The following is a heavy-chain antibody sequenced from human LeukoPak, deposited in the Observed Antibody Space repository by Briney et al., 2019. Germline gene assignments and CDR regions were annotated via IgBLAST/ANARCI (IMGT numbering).Heavy chain of an antibody. CDR1: GFTFSIYA. Sequence: GGSLRLSCAASGFTFSIYAMHWVRQAPGKGLEYVSAISSSGNSTYYADSVKGRFIISRDNSKNTLYLQMVSLRADDMAVYYCARDSPALAFDIWGQGTMLTVSS. J-gene: IGHJ3*02. V-gene: IGHV3-64*02. CDR2: ISSSGNST. CDR3: ARDSPALAFDI.